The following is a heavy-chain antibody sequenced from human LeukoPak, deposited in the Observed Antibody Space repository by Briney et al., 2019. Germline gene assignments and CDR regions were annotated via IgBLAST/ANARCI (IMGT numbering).Heavy chain of an antibody. V-gene: IGHV4-59*12. J-gene: IGHJ3*01. CDR2: IYYSGST. Sequence: SETLSLTCTVSGGSISSYYWSWIRQPPGEGLEWVGYIYYSGSTNYNPSLKSRVTISVDTSKNQFSLKLSSVTAADTAVYYCARGDSSGYYYGLVHTVWGQGTMVTVSS. CDR1: GGSISSYY. D-gene: IGHD3-22*01. CDR3: ARGDSSGYYYGLVHTV.